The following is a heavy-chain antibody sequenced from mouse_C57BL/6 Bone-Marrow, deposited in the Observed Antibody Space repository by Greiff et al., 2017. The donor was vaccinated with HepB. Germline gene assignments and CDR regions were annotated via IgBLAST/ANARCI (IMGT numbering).Heavy chain of an antibody. D-gene: IGHD1-1*01. CDR2: IDPEYGDT. CDR1: GFNIKDDY. J-gene: IGHJ3*01. Sequence: EVKVVESGAELVRPGASVKLSCTASGFNIKDDYMHWVKQRPEQGLEWIGWIDPEYGDTEYASKFQGTAPITADTSSNTAYLQLSSLTAEDTAVYYCTGFYYGSMWFAYWGQGTLVTGSA. V-gene: IGHV14-4*01. CDR3: TGFYYGSMWFAY.